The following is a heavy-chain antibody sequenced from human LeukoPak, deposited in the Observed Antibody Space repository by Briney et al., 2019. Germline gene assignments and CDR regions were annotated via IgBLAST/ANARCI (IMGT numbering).Heavy chain of an antibody. CDR1: GGSISSYY. J-gene: IGHJ6*03. CDR2: IYTSGST. V-gene: IGHV4-4*07. CDR3: ARGSVVVVAATRANYYYYYMDV. D-gene: IGHD2-15*01. Sequence: KTSETLSLTCTVSGGSISSYYWSWIRQPAGKGLEWIGRIYTSGSTNYNPSLKSRVTMSVDTSKNQFSLKLSSVTAADTAVYYCARGSVVVVAATRANYYYYYMDVWGKGTTVTVSS.